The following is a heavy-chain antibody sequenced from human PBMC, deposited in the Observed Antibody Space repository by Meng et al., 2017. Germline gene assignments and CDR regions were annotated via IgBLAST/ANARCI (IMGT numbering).Heavy chain of an antibody. CDR3: ARHWFGESEIS. Sequence: VHSXVEVQKSGHXXKCSCNASXXXFTXSXMHWVRQAPGQGLEWIGWINPNSGGTNYAQKFQGRVTMTRDTSISTAYMELSRLRSDDTAVYYCARHWFGESEISWGQGTLVTVSS. V-gene: IGHV1-2*02. CDR1: XXXFTXSX. CDR2: INPNSGGT. D-gene: IGHD3-10*01. J-gene: IGHJ4*02.